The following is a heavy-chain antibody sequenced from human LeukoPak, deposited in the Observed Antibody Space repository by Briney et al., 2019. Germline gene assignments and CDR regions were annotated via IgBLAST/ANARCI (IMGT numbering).Heavy chain of an antibody. CDR2: IYYSGST. Sequence: SETLSLTCTVSGGSISSSSYYWGWIRQPPGKGLEWIGSIYYSGSTYYNPSLKSRVTISVDTSKNQFSLKLSSVTAADTAVYYCARLRAARLYNWFDPWGQGTLVTVSS. D-gene: IGHD6-6*01. CDR3: ARLRAARLYNWFDP. J-gene: IGHJ5*02. CDR1: GGSISSSSYY. V-gene: IGHV4-39*01.